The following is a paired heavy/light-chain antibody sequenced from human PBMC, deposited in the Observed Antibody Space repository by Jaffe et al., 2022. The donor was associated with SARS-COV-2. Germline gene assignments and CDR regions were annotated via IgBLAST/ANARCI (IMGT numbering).Light chain of an antibody. CDR3: QQYGSSLPYT. CDR1: QSVSSSY. Sequence: EIVLTQSPGTLSLSPGERATLSCRASQSVSSSYLAWYQQKPGQTPRLLIYGASSRATGIPDRFSGSGSGTDFTLTISRLEPEDFAVYYCQQYGSSLPYTFGQGTKLEIK. CDR2: GAS. V-gene: IGKV3-20*01. J-gene: IGKJ2*01.
Heavy chain of an antibody. CDR1: GGSISRSSYY. CDR3: VTVAATLRGYYMDV. J-gene: IGHJ6*03. D-gene: IGHD2-15*01. CDR2: IYYSGST. Sequence: QLQLQESGPGLVKPSETLSLSCTVSGGSISRSSYYWGWIRQPPGKGLEWIGSIYYSGSTYYNPSLKSRVTISVDTSKNQFSLKVSSVTAADTAVYYCVTVAATLRGYYMDVWGKGTTVTVSS. V-gene: IGHV4-39*01.